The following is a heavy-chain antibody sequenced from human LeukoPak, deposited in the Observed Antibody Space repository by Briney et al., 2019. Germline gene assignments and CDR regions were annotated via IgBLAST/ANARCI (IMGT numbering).Heavy chain of an antibody. J-gene: IGHJ4*02. CDR1: GFTFSSYS. CDR2: IRSSGSPR. V-gene: IGHV3-48*02. CDR3: VRDPDALDY. Sequence: GGSLKLSCAASGFTFSSYSMNWVRQAPGRGLEWVSYIRSSGSPRYYADSVKGRFTISRDNTKNSLYLQMDSLRDEDTAVYYCVRDPDALDYWGQGTLVTVSS.